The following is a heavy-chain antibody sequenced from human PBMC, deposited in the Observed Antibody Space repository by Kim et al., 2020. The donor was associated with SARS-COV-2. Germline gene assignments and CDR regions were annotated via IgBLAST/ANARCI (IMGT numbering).Heavy chain of an antibody. V-gene: IGHV4-34*01. CDR3: ARGFYCSSTSCYAPFDY. Sequence: SETLSLTCAVYGGSFSGYYWSWIRQPPGKGLEWIGEINHSGSTNYNPSLKSRVTISVDTSKNQFSLKLSSVTAADTAVYYCARGFYCSSTSCYAPFDYWGQGTLVTVSS. D-gene: IGHD2-2*01. J-gene: IGHJ4*02. CDR2: INHSGST. CDR1: GGSFSGYY.